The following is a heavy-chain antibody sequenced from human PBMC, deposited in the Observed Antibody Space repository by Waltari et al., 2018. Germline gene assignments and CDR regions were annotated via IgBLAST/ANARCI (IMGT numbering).Heavy chain of an antibody. CDR1: GFTFSNYG. CDR2: IRYDGSDK. CDR3: SSGSLIDF. J-gene: IGHJ4*02. Sequence: QVQLVESGGGVVQPGGSLRLSCAASGFTFSNYGMHWVRQAPGKGLEWVAFIRYDGSDKYSADSVKGRFTISRDNSKSMLYLQMNSLRAEDTAVYYCSSGSLIDFWGQGTLVTVSP. V-gene: IGHV3-30*02. D-gene: IGHD2-15*01.